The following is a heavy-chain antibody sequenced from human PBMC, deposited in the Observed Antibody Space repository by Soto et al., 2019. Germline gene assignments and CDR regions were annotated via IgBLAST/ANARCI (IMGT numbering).Heavy chain of an antibody. CDR2: ISDSGDRT. Sequence: EVQLLESGGGLVQPGGSLTLSCAASGVTLSMYAVTWVRQAPGKGLEWVSSISDSGDRTYYTDSVKGRFTVSRDTSKNTVYLQMRSLRGEDTAVYYCAKEVEGDWFYFDFRGQGTLVTVSS. CDR3: AKEVEGDWFYFDF. J-gene: IGHJ4*02. D-gene: IGHD3-9*01. CDR1: GVTLSMYA. V-gene: IGHV3-23*01.